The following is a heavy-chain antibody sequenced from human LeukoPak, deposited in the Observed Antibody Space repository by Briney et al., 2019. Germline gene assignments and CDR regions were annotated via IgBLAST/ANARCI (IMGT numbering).Heavy chain of an antibody. Sequence: GGSLRLSCAASGFTFSSYWMHWVRQGPGKGLVWVSYIKSDGSSTNHADSVRGRFTISRDNAKNTLYLQMNSLRAEDTAVYYCVRSYDQWGQGTLVTVSS. CDR1: GFTFSSYW. J-gene: IGHJ4*02. CDR3: VRSYDQ. V-gene: IGHV3-74*01. D-gene: IGHD3-3*01. CDR2: IKSDGSST.